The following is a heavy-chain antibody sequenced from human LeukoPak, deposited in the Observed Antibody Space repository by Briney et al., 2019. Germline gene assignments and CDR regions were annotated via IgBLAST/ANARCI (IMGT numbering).Heavy chain of an antibody. CDR3: TRETLSGPYYFDY. CDR2: IRSKAYGGTT. V-gene: IGHV3-49*04. D-gene: IGHD6-19*01. J-gene: IGHJ4*02. CDR1: GFTFGDYA. Sequence: GGSLRLSCTASGFTFGDYAMSWVRQAPGKGLEWVGFIRSKAYGGTTEYAASVKGRFTISRDDSKSIAYLQMNSLKTEDTAVYYCTRETLSGPYYFDYWGQGTLVTVSS.